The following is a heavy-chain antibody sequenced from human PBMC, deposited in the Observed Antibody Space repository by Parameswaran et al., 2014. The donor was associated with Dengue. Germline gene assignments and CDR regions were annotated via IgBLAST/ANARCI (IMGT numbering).Heavy chain of an antibody. J-gene: IGHJ4*02. Sequence: RWIRQPPGKGLEWVGRIKRKIDGGTTDYAAPVKGRFTISRDDSKDTLYVQMNSLKTEDTALYYCTTLGYCSSTSCRSYWGRGTLVTVSS. CDR2: IKRKIDGGTT. V-gene: IGHV3-15*01. D-gene: IGHD2-2*01. CDR3: TTLGYCSSTSCRSY.